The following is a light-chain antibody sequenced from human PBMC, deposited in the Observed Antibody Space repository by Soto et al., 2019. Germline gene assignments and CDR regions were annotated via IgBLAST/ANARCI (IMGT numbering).Light chain of an antibody. Sequence: QAVVTQEPSLTVSPGGTVTLTCGSSTGAVTSGHYPFWFQQKPGQAPRTLIYDTSNKHSWTPARFSGSLLGGKAALTLSGAQSEDGADYYCLIAYSGVVVFGGGTKLTVL. J-gene: IGLJ2*01. CDR2: DTS. CDR3: LIAYSGVVV. V-gene: IGLV7-46*01. CDR1: TGAVTSGHY.